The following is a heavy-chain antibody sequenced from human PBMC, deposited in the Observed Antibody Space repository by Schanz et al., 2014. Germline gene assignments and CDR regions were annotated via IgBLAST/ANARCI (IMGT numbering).Heavy chain of an antibody. J-gene: IGHJ4*02. CDR3: ARGYGDSPTDF. CDR2: IVPIAGIT. CDR1: GGTFSSDT. D-gene: IGHD4-17*01. Sequence: QVHLVQSGAEVKKPGSSVKVSCKASGGTFSSDTFSWVRQAPGQGLEWMGRIVPIAGITNYAQRFQGRVTITADKSSDTASMELSSLRSEDTAVYYCARGYGDSPTDFWGQGTLVTVSS. V-gene: IGHV1-69*02.